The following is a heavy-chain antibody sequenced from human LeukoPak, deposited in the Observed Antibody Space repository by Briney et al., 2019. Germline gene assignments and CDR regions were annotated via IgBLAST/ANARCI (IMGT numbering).Heavy chain of an antibody. D-gene: IGHD6-19*01. V-gene: IGHV3-21*01. CDR3: ARDGDSSGWRYYFEY. CDR1: GFTFSSYS. Sequence: PGGCLRLPCAASGFTFSSYSMNWVRQAPGKGLEWVSSISSSSSYIYYADSVKGRFTISRDNAKNSLYLQMNSLRAEDTAVYYCARDGDSSGWRYYFEYWGQGTLVTVSS. CDR2: ISSSSSYI. J-gene: IGHJ4*02.